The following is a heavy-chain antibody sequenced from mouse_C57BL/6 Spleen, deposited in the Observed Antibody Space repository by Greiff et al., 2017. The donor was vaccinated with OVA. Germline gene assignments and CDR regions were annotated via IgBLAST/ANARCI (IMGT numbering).Heavy chain of an antibody. J-gene: IGHJ2*01. CDR2: IYPGDGDT. D-gene: IGHD3-2*02. CDR3: ARRGAQATFDY. CDR1: GYAFSSSW. V-gene: IGHV1-82*01. Sequence: QVQLQQSGPELVKPGASVKISCKASGYAFSSSWMNWVKQRPGQGLEWIGRIYPGDGDTNYNGKFKGKATLTADKSSSTAYMQLSSLTSEDSAVYFCARRGAQATFDYWGQGTTLTVSS.